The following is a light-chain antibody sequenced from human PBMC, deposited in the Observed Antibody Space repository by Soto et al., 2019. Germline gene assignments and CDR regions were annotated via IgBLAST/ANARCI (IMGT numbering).Light chain of an antibody. CDR2: GAS. CDR1: QSVSSSY. CDR3: QQYNSWPPIT. V-gene: IGKV3-15*01. J-gene: IGKJ5*01. Sequence: EIVLTQSPGTLSLSPGERATLSCRASQSVSSSYLAWYQQKPGQAPRLLIYGASTRATGVPARFSGSESGTEFTLTISSLQSEDFVVYYCQQYNSWPPITFGQGTRLEIK.